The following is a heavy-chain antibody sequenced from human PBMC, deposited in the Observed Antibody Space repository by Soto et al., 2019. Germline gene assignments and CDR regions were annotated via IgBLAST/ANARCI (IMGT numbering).Heavy chain of an antibody. CDR2: IYYSGST. J-gene: IGHJ3*02. CDR1: GGSISSSSYY. Sequence: SETLSLTCTVSGGSISSSSYYWGWIRQPPGKGLEWIGSIYYSGSTYYNPSLKSRVTISVDTSKNQFSLKLSSVTAADTAVYYSARANVHYDFWSGPQNDDAFDIWGQGTMVTVSS. CDR3: ARANVHYDFWSGPQNDDAFDI. D-gene: IGHD3-3*01. V-gene: IGHV4-39*01.